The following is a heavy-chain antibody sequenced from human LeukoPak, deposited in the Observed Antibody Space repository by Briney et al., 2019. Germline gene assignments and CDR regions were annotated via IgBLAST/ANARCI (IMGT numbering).Heavy chain of an antibody. V-gene: IGHV5-51*01. D-gene: IGHD3-3*01. CDR1: GYSFTSYW. J-gene: IGHJ4*02. Sequence: GESLKISCKGSGYSFTSYWIGWVRQMPGKGLEWMGIIYPGDSDTRYSPSIQGQVTISADKSISTAYLQWSSLKASDTAMYYCARRFGAIFGVVPFDYWGQGTLVTVSS. CDR3: ARRFGAIFGVVPFDY. CDR2: IYPGDSDT.